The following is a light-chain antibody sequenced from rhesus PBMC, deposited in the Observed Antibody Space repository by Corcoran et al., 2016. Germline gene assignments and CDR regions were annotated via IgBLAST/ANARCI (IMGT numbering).Light chain of an antibody. CDR1: ENVNNY. V-gene: IGKV1-74*01. J-gene: IGKJ4*01. CDR2: KAS. CDR3: QHSYGTPLT. Sequence: DIQMTQSPSSLSASVGDRVTITCRASENVNNYLHWYQQKPGKAPKLRFYKASTLQSGDPSRFRGSGSGTDFTLNISSLQPEDFATYYCQHSYGTPLTFGGGTKVGLK.